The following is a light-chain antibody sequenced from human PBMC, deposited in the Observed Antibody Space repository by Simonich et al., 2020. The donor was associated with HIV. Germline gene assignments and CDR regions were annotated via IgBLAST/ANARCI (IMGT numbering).Light chain of an antibody. V-gene: IGKV1-5*03. CDR1: QSISNW. Sequence: DIQMTQSSSTLSASVGDRVTITCRASQSISNWLAWYKPKPGKATKLLISTASSLESGAPSRFSGRGSGTELTLTISSLQPDDFATYYCQQYNSYQYTFGQGTKLEIK. CDR3: QQYNSYQYT. CDR2: TAS. J-gene: IGKJ2*01.